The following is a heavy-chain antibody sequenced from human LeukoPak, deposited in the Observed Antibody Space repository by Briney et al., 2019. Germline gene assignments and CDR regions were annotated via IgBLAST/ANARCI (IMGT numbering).Heavy chain of an antibody. J-gene: IGHJ4*02. CDR2: IYYSGST. D-gene: IGHD6-13*01. CDR3: AAYSSSLGPFFDY. CDR1: GGSISSYY. V-gene: IGHV4-59*08. Sequence: SETLSLTYTVSGGSISSYYWSWIRQPPGKGLEWIGYIYYSGSTNYNPSLKSRVTISVDTSKNQFSLKLSSVTAADTAVYYCAAYSSSLGPFFDYWGQGTLVTVSS.